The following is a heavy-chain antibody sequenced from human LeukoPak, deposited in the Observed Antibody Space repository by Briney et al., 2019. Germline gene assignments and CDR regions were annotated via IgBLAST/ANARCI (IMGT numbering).Heavy chain of an antibody. Sequence: GGSLRLSCAASGFTFSSYEMNWVRQAPGKGLEWVSYISSSGSTIYYADSVKGRFTISRDNAKNSLNLQMNSLRAEDTAVYYCARGPHYEYYYYYGMDVWGQGTTVTVSS. CDR1: GFTFSSYE. V-gene: IGHV3-48*03. CDR2: ISSSGSTI. D-gene: IGHD4-17*01. J-gene: IGHJ6*02. CDR3: ARGPHYEYYYYYGMDV.